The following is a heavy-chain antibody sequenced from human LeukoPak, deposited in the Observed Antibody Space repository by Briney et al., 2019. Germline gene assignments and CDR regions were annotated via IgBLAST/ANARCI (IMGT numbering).Heavy chain of an antibody. D-gene: IGHD3-22*01. V-gene: IGHV5-51*01. Sequence: GESLKISCKGSGYTFTNYWIGWVRQMPGKGLEWMGIIYPGDSDTRYSPSFQGQVTISADKSINTAYLQWSSLKASDTAMYYCARSPIRYYYDSSGGHDAFDVWGQGTLVTVSS. CDR2: IYPGDSDT. J-gene: IGHJ3*01. CDR1: GYTFTNYW. CDR3: ARSPIRYYYDSSGGHDAFDV.